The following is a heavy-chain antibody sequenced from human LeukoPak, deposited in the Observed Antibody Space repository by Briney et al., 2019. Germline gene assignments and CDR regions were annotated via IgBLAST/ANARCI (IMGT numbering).Heavy chain of an antibody. CDR1: GFTFSSYG. V-gene: IGHV3-30*18. D-gene: IGHD3-10*01. CDR2: ISYDGSNK. Sequence: GGSLRLSCAASGFTFSSYGMHWVRQAPGKGLEWVAVISYDGSNKYYADSVKGRFTISRDNSKNTLYLQMNSLRAEDTPVYYCANLGELVGFDPWGQGTLVTVSS. CDR3: ANLGELVGFDP. J-gene: IGHJ5*02.